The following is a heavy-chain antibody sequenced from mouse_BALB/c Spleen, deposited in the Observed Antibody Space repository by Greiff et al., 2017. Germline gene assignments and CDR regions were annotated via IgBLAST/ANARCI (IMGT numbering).Heavy chain of an antibody. V-gene: IGHV5-6*01. J-gene: IGHJ2*01. Sequence: EVQRVESGGDLVKPGGSLKLSCAASGFTFSSYGMSWVRQTPDKRLEWVATISSGGSYTYYPDSVKGRFAISRDNAKNTLYLQMSSLKSEDTAMYYCARHEGLYDGYYLDYWGQGTTLTVSS. CDR3: ARHEGLYDGYYLDY. CDR1: GFTFSSYG. D-gene: IGHD2-3*01. CDR2: ISSGGSYT.